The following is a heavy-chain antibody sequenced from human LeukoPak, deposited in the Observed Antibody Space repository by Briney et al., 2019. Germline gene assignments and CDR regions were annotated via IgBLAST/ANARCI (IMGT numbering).Heavy chain of an antibody. J-gene: IGHJ4*02. CDR1: GFTFSSYG. CDR2: ISYDGSNK. CDR3: AKVWVTASTFDY. D-gene: IGHD2-21*02. Sequence: GGSLRLSCAASGFTFSSYGMHWVRQAPGKGLEWVAVISYDGSNKYYADSVKGRFTISRDNSKNTLYLQMNSLRAEDTAVYYCAKVWVTASTFDYWGQGTLVTVPS. V-gene: IGHV3-30*18.